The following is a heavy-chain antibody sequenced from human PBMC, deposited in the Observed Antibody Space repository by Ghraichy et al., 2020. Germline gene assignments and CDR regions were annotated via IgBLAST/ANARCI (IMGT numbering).Heavy chain of an antibody. D-gene: IGHD4-17*01. J-gene: IGHJ4*02. CDR2: IYRGGGT. V-gene: IGHV3-53*01. Sequence: GESLNISCAASGFAVGSYYMTWVRQAPGKGLERVSLIYRGGGTNYADSVKGRFTISRDDSKNTLYLQMNSLRAEDTAVYYCARGTTVTTTPFDYWGQGTLVTVSS. CDR1: GFAVGSYY. CDR3: ARGTTVTTTPFDY.